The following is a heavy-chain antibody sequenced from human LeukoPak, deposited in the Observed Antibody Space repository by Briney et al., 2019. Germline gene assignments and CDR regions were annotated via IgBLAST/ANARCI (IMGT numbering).Heavy chain of an antibody. CDR3: AKDDAWLQYND. V-gene: IGHV3-53*01. CDR1: GFTVSSNS. CDR2: IYSDNT. J-gene: IGHJ4*02. Sequence: GGSLRLSCTVSGFTVSSNSMSWVRQAPGKGLEWVSFIYSDNTHYSDSVKGRFTVSRDNSKNTLYLQINSLRDEDTAVYYCAKDDAWLQYNDWGQGTLVTVSS. D-gene: IGHD5-24*01.